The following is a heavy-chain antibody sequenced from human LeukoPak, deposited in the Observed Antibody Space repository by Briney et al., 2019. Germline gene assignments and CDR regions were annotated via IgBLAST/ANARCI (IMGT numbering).Heavy chain of an antibody. Sequence: PGGSLRLSCVASGFTFSTSGMHWVRQSPGKGLDWVAFIRNDGNKKNYAESVKGRFTISRDNSKNTLYLQMDSLRAEDTAVYYCAELGITMIGGVWGKGTTVTISS. CDR2: IRNDGNKK. J-gene: IGHJ6*04. V-gene: IGHV3-30*02. CDR1: GFTFSTSG. CDR3: AELGITMIGGV. D-gene: IGHD3-10*02.